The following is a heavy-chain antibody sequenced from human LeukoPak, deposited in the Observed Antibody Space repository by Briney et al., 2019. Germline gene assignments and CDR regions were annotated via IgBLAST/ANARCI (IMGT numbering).Heavy chain of an antibody. J-gene: IGHJ2*01. CDR2: IYHSGST. D-gene: IGHD2-8*01. CDR3: ARGEGVGWYFDL. Sequence: SETLSLTCAVSGGSISSGGYSWSWIRQPPGKGLEWIGYIYHSGSTYYNPSLKSRVTISVDTSKNQFSLKLSSVTAADTAVYYCARGEGVGWYFDLWGRGTLVTVSS. CDR1: GGSISSGGYS. V-gene: IGHV4-30-2*01.